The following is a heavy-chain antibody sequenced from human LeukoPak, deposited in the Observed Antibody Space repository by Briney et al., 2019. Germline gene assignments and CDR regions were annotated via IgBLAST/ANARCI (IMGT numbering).Heavy chain of an antibody. CDR3: ARDGGFGELFPPNFDY. J-gene: IGHJ4*02. D-gene: IGHD3-10*01. V-gene: IGHV3-23*01. CDR2: ISGSGGST. CDR1: GFTFSSYA. Sequence: PGGSLRLSCAASGFTFSSYAMSWVRQAPGKGLEGVSAISGSGGSTYYADSVKGRFTISRDNSKNSLYLQMNSLRAEDTAVYYCARDGGFGELFPPNFDYWGQGTLVTVSS.